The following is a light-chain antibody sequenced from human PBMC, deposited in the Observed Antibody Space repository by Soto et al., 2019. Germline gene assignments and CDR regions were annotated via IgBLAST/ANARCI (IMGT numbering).Light chain of an antibody. V-gene: IGKV3-20*01. Sequence: EIVLTQSPGTLSLSPGERATLSCRASQSVSNNYLAWYQQKPGQAPRLLIYGASSRATGIPDRFSGSGSGTDFTLTISRLEPEDFAVYYRQQYGSSPRTFGQGTKVDIK. CDR2: GAS. CDR3: QQYGSSPRT. J-gene: IGKJ1*01. CDR1: QSVSNNY.